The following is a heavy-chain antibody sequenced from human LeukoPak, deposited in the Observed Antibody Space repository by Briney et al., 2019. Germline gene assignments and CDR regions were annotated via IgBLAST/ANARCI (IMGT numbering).Heavy chain of an antibody. CDR3: ATTYRAYYDFWSGFSS. CDR2: IIPIFGTA. CDR1: GGTFSSYA. J-gene: IGHJ4*02. D-gene: IGHD3-3*01. V-gene: IGHV1-69*05. Sequence: SVKVSCKASGGTFSSYAISWVRQAPGQGLEWMGGIIPIFGTANYAQKFQGRVTITTDESTSTAYMELSSLRSEDTAVYYCATTYRAYYDFWSGFSSWGQGTLVTVSS.